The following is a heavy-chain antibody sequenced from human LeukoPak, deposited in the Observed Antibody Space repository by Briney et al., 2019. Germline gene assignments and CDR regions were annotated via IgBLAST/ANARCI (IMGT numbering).Heavy chain of an antibody. CDR2: IYHSGST. J-gene: IGHJ4*02. D-gene: IGHD3-3*01. CDR1: GYSISSGYY. CDR3: ARGNDYYDFWSGYPPYFDY. V-gene: IGHV4-38-2*01. Sequence: SETLSLTCAVSGYSISSGYYWGWIRQPPGKGLEWMGSIYHSGSTYYNPSLKSRVTISVDTSKHQFSLKLRSVTAADTAVYYCARGNDYYDFWSGYPPYFDYWGQGTLVTVSS.